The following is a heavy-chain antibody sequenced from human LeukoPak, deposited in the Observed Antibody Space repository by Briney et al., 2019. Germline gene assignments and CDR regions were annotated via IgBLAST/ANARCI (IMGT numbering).Heavy chain of an antibody. CDR1: GFAFSSYA. CDR2: ISGSGGST. V-gene: IGHV3-23*01. CDR3: AKKGQAYYYDSSGYLDYMDV. J-gene: IGHJ6*03. D-gene: IGHD3-22*01. Sequence: PGGSLRLSCAASGFAFSSYAMSWVRQAPEKGLEWVSAISGSGGSTYYADSVKGRFTISRDNSKNTLYLQMNSLRAEDTAVYYCAKKGQAYYYDSSGYLDYMDVWGKGTTVTVSS.